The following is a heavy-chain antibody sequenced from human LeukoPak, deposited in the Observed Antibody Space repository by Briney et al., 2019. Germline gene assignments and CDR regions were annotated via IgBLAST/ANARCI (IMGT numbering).Heavy chain of an antibody. CDR1: GYTFTSYY. D-gene: IGHD5-12*01. V-gene: IGHV1-46*01. J-gene: IGHJ5*02. Sequence: ASVKVSCKASGYTFTSYYMHWVRQAPGQGLEWMGIINPSGGSTSYAQKFQSRVTMTRDMSTSTVYMELSSLRSEDTAVYYCARDARISGYDSSSSLWFDPWGQGTLVTVSS. CDR3: ARDARISGYDSSSSLWFDP. CDR2: INPSGGST.